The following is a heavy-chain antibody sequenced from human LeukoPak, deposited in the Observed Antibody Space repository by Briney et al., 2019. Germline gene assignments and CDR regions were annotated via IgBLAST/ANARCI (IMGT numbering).Heavy chain of an antibody. J-gene: IGHJ5*02. V-gene: IGHV4-59*01. CDR1: GGSISNYY. CDR2: IYYSGST. D-gene: IGHD3-10*01. CDR3: ARSTRSWFDP. Sequence: SETLSLTCTVSGGSISNYYWNWIRQPPGKGLEWIGYIYYSGSTNYNPSLKSRVTISVDTSNNQVSLKLSSVTAADTAVYYCARSTRSWFDPWGQGTLVTVSS.